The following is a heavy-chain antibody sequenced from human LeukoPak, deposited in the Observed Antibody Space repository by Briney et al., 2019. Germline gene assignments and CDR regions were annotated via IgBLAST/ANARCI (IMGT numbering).Heavy chain of an antibody. CDR1: GYSFTSYW. J-gene: IGHJ4*02. D-gene: IGHD3-22*01. CDR2: LYPGDSDT. CDR3: ASSNDNYYDSSGYYSWGY. Sequence: GESLKISCQGSGYSFTSYWIGWVRQIHGKGLEWMGILYPGDSDTRYSPSFQGQVTISADKSISTAYLQWRSLKASDTAMYYCASSNDNYYDSSGYYSWGYWGQGTLVTVSS. V-gene: IGHV5-51*01.